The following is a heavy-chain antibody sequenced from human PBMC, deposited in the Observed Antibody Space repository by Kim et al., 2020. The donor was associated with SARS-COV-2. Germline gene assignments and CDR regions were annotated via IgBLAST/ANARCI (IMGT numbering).Heavy chain of an antibody. D-gene: IGHD1-26*01. Sequence: YNPSLKRRVTISVDTSKNQFSLKLSSVTAADTAVYYCARVIYSGSYYFDYWGQGTLVTVSS. J-gene: IGHJ4*02. V-gene: IGHV4-59*01. CDR3: ARVIYSGSYYFDY.